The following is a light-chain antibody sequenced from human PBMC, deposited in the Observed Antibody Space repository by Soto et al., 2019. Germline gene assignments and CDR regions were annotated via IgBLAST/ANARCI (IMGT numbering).Light chain of an antibody. J-gene: IGKJ2*01. CDR3: QQYDSYSPYT. CDR1: QTISSS. CDR2: KAS. Sequence: DIQMTQFPPTLSASIGDRVTITCRASQTISSSLAWYQQKPGKAPKLLIYKASTLETGVPSRFSGSGSETDFTLTISSLQPDDFATYYGQQYDSYSPYTFGQGTRLEIK. V-gene: IGKV1-5*03.